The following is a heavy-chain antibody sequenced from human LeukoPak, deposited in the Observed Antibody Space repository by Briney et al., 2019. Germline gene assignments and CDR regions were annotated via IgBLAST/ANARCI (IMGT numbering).Heavy chain of an antibody. CDR3: ARDDSNYGPDY. CDR2: IIPILGIA. Sequence: GASVKVSCKASGGTFSTYAISWVRQAPGQGLEWMGRIIPILGIANYAQKFQGRVTMTRDTSTSTVYMELSSLRSEDMAVYYCARDDSNYGPDYWGQGTLVTVSS. CDR1: GGTFSTYA. D-gene: IGHD4-11*01. V-gene: IGHV1-69*04. J-gene: IGHJ4*02.